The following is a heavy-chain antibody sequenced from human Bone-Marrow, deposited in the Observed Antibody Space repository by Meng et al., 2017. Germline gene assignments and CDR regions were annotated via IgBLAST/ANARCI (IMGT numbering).Heavy chain of an antibody. D-gene: IGHD3-10*01. CDR2: IYHSGTT. J-gene: IGHJ5*02. CDR3: ARDLPYASGAGGFDP. Sequence: QLQLQESGSGLVKPPQTLSLTCAVSGGSFSSGGYSWSWIRQPPGKGLEWIGYIYHSGTTYYNPSLKSRVTISVDRSKNQFSLKLTSVTAADTAVYYCARDLPYASGAGGFDPWGQGTLVTVSS. CDR1: GGSFSSGGYS. V-gene: IGHV4-30-2*01.